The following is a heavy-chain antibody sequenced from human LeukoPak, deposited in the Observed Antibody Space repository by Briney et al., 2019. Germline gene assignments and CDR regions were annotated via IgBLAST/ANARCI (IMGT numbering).Heavy chain of an antibody. J-gene: IGHJ4*02. V-gene: IGHV1-69*01. CDR3: ARSPSSSSGNFDY. CDR1: GGTFSSYA. D-gene: IGHD6-6*01. Sequence: SVKVSCKASGGTFSSYAISWVRQSPGQGLEWMGGIIPIFGTANYAQKFQGRVTITADESTSTAYMELSSLRSEDTAVYYCARSPSSSSGNFDYWGQGTLVTVSS. CDR2: IIPIFGTA.